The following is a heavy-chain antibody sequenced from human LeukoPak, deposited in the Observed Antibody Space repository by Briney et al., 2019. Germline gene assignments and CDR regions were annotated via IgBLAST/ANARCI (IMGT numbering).Heavy chain of an antibody. J-gene: IGHJ5*02. CDR1: GYTFTGYY. D-gene: IGHD2/OR15-2a*01. CDR2: ISAYNGNT. CDR3: ARARNSRGSYNWFDP. V-gene: IGHV1-18*04. Sequence: ASVKVSCKASGYTFTGYYMHWVRQAPGQGLEWMGWISAYNGNTNYAQKLQGRVTMTTDTSTSTAYMELRSLRSDDTAVYYCARARNSRGSYNWFDPWGQGTLVTVSS.